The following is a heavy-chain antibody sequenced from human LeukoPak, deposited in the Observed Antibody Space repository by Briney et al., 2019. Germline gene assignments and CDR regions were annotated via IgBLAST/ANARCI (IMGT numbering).Heavy chain of an antibody. J-gene: IGHJ6*03. Sequence: GGSLRLSCAASGFTFSSYGMHWVRQAPGKGLEWVAVISYDGSNKYYADSVKGRFTISRDNSKNTLYLQMNSLRAEDTAVYYCAKAGIAARHYYYYYMDVWGKGTTVTVSS. D-gene: IGHD6-6*01. CDR3: AKAGIAARHYYYYYMDV. CDR2: ISYDGSNK. CDR1: GFTFSSYG. V-gene: IGHV3-30*18.